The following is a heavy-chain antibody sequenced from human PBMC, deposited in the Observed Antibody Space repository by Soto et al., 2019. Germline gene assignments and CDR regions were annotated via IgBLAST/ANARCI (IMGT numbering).Heavy chain of an antibody. CDR2: IYWNDDK. Sequence: QITLKESGPTLVKPTQTLTLTCTFSGFSLNTGGVGVGWIRQPPGKPLEWIALIYWNDDKRYRPSLESRLTITKDSSKNQVVLTLTTIDPVDTATYYCAHATRRDVYFDYWGQGTLVTVSS. V-gene: IGHV2-5*01. CDR3: AHATRRDVYFDY. J-gene: IGHJ4*02. CDR1: GFSLNTGGVG.